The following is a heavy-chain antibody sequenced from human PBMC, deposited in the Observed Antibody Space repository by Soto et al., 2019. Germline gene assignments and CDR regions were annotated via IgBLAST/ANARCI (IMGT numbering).Heavy chain of an antibody. J-gene: IGHJ5*02. Sequence: SETLSLTCTVSGGSISSYYWSWIREPPGKGLEWIGYIYYSGSTNYNPSLKSRVTISVDTSKNQFSLKLSSVTAADTAVYYCARVGVPGAPTSNWFDPWGRGTLVTVSS. CDR3: ARVGVPGAPTSNWFDP. CDR1: GGSISSYY. CDR2: IYYSGST. V-gene: IGHV4-59*01. D-gene: IGHD2-2*01.